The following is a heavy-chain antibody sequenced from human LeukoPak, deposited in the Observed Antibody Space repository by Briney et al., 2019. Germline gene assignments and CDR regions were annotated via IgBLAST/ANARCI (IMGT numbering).Heavy chain of an antibody. J-gene: IGHJ4*02. CDR2: IYYSGST. D-gene: IGHD3-22*01. CDR1: GGSISSYY. V-gene: IGHV4-59*12. CDR3: ARVGYYDSSGYYPFDY. Sequence: PSETLSLTCTVSGGSISSYYWSWIRQPPGKGLEWIGYIYYSGSTNYNPSLKSRVTISVDTSKNRFSLKLSSVTAADTAVYYCARVGYYDSSGYYPFDYWGQGTLVTVSS.